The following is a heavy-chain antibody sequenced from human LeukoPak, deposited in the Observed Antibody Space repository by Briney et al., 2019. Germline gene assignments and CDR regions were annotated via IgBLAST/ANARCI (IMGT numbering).Heavy chain of an antibody. V-gene: IGHV3-21*04. Sequence: PGGSLRLSCAASGFTFSSYSMNWVRQAPGKGLEWVSSISSSSSYIYYADSVKGRFTISRDNAKNSLYLQMNSLRAEDTALYYCAKDSTRAAAAGYDYWGQGTLVTVSS. D-gene: IGHD6-13*01. CDR3: AKDSTRAAAAGYDY. CDR2: ISSSSSYI. J-gene: IGHJ4*02. CDR1: GFTFSSYS.